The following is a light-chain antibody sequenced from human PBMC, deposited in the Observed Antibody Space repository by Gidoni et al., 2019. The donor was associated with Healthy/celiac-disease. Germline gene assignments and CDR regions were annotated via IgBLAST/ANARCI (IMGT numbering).Light chain of an antibody. CDR2: DAA. J-gene: IGKJ4*01. CDR3: QQRSNWPLT. Sequence: ELVLTPSPATLSLSPGERATLSCRASQSVSSYLAWSQQKPGQAPRLLIYDAANRATGIPARFSGSASGTDFTLTISSLEPEDFAVYYWQQRSNWPLTFGGGTKVEIK. CDR1: QSVSSY. V-gene: IGKV3-11*01.